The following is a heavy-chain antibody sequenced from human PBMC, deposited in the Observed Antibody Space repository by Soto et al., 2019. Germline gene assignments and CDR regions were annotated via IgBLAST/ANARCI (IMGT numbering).Heavy chain of an antibody. CDR2: IIPIFGTA. CDR3: ARCGDCSDSSGYYHNLDC. V-gene: IGHV1-69*01. D-gene: IGHD3-22*01. J-gene: IGHJ4*02. CDR1: GGTFSSYA. Sequence: VQLVQSGAEVKKPGSSVKVSCKASGGTFSSYAISWVRQAPGQGLEWMGGIIPIFGTAHYAQKFQGRVTITADESTRTACMELSSLRSEDTAVYSCARCGDCSDSSGYYHNLDCWGQGTLVTVSS.